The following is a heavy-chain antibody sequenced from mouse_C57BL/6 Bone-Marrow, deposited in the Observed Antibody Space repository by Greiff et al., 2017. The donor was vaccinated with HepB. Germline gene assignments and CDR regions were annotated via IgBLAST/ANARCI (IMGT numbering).Heavy chain of an antibody. D-gene: IGHD2-2*01. CDR2: IYPGSGNT. Sequence: VQLQQSGAELVRPGASVKLSCKASGYTFTDYYINWVKQRPGQGLEWIARIYPGSGNTYYNEKFKGKATLTAEKSSSTAYMQLSSLTSEDSAVYFCARSAYGYDGAYWGQGTLVTVSA. CDR3: ARSAYGYDGAY. J-gene: IGHJ3*01. V-gene: IGHV1-76*01. CDR1: GYTFTDYY.